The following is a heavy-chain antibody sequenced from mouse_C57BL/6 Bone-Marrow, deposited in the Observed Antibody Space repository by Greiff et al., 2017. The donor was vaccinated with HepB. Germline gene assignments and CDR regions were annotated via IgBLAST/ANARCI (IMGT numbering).Heavy chain of an antibody. V-gene: IGHV1-18*01. CDR1: GYTFTDYN. D-gene: IGHD1-1*01. Sequence: EVQLQQSGPELVKPGASVKIPCKASGYTFTDYNMAWVKQSHGKSLEWIGDINPNNGGTIYNQKFKGKATLTVDKSSSTAYMELRSLTSEDTAVYYCARYYGSSSYWYFDVWGTGTTVTVSS. CDR3: ARYYGSSSYWYFDV. CDR2: INPNNGGT. J-gene: IGHJ1*03.